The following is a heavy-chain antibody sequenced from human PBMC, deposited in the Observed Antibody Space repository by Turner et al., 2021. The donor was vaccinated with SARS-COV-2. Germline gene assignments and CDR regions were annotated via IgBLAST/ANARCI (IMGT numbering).Heavy chain of an antibody. D-gene: IGHD4-17*01. J-gene: IGHJ4*02. CDR2: IIPIVGTA. CDR3: ARVSGDDYGVGFDY. V-gene: IGHV1-69*01. CDR1: GGTFSSYA. Sequence: QVQLVQAGSEVKMPGSSVKVSCEASGGTFSSYAISWVRQAPGQGLEWMGGIIPIVGTANYAQKFQGRVTITADESTSTAYMELSSLRSEDTAVYYCARVSGDDYGVGFDYWGQGTLVTVSS.